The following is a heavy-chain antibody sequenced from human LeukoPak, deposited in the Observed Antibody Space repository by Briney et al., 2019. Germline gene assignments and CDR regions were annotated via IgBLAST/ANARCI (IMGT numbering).Heavy chain of an antibody. J-gene: IGHJ4*02. CDR2: MSNDGSNK. Sequence: PGGSLRLSCAASGFTLSSYGMHWVRQAPGKGLEWVAVMSNDGSNKYYADSVKGRFTVSRDNSKNTLYLQMNSLRAEDTATYYCVKSGIAAAGQRGYFDYWGQGTLVTVSS. CDR1: GFTLSSYG. CDR3: VKSGIAAAGQRGYFDY. D-gene: IGHD6-13*01. V-gene: IGHV3-30*18.